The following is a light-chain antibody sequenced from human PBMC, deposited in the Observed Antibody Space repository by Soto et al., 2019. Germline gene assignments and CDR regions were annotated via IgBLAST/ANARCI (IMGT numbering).Light chain of an antibody. J-gene: IGKJ1*01. V-gene: IGKV1-5*03. CDR3: QQYNTYSPSWT. CDR2: EAS. CDR1: QSLNGR. Sequence: DIQMTQSPSTLSASVGDRVTITCRASQSLNGRLAWYQRKPGKAPRLLIYEASTLESGVPSRFSGSESGTEFTLTISSLQPDDFATYFCQQYNTYSPSWTFGHGTKVEIK.